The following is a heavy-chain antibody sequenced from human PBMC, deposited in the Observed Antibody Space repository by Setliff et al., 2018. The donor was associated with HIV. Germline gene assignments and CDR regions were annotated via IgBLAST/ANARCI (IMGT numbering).Heavy chain of an antibody. CDR1: GDSIDSPHC. Sequence: SETLSLTCTVSGDSIDSPHCWSWVRQALEKGLEWIGEVCQRGGINYNPFLWSRASISMDKPRNYFSLEMASMTAADTAVYFCVRNHEWALGTWGQGLLVTVSS. CDR2: VCQRGGI. D-gene: IGHD1-26*01. V-gene: IGHV4-4*02. J-gene: IGHJ5*02. CDR3: VRNHEWALGT.